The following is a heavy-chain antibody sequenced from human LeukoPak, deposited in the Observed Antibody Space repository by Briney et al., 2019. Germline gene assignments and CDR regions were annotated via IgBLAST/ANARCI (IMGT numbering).Heavy chain of an antibody. J-gene: IGHJ4*02. CDR2: INHSGST. Sequence: PSETLSLTCAVYGGSFSGYYWSWIRQPPGKGLEWIGEINHSGSTNYNPSLKSRVTISVDTSKNQFSLKLSSVTAADTAVYYCARVHYSGYARVLDYWGQGTLVTVSS. V-gene: IGHV4-34*01. CDR1: GGSFSGYY. D-gene: IGHD5-12*01. CDR3: ARVHYSGYARVLDY.